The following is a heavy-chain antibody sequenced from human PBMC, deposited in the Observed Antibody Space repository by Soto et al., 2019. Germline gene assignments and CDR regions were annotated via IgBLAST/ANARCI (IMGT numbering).Heavy chain of an antibody. D-gene: IGHD1-7*01. CDR2: SRDKGNSYRT. CDR3: TRSIPGTTSSDY. CDR1: GFTFSDYY. Sequence: EVQLVESGGGLVQPGGSLRLSCAGSGFTFSDYYIDWVRQAPGKGLEWVGRSRDKGNSYRTDYAASVKGRFTVSRDASKTSLYLQMNSLKTEDTALYYCTRSIPGTTSSDYWGQGTLVTVSS. V-gene: IGHV3-72*01. J-gene: IGHJ4*02.